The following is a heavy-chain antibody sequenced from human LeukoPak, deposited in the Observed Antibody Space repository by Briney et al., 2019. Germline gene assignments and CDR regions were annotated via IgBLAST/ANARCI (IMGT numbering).Heavy chain of an antibody. CDR3: AAGVGTSDFDY. CDR1: GFTFSNAW. J-gene: IGHJ4*02. Sequence: GGSLRLSCAASGFTFSNAWMSWVRQAPGKGLEWVGRIKTRTDGGTTDYAAHVKGRFTASRDDSKTTLYLQMNSLKTEDTAVYYCAAGVGTSDFDYCGQGTLVTVSS. D-gene: IGHD3-3*01. V-gene: IGHV3-15*01. CDR2: IKTRTDGGTT.